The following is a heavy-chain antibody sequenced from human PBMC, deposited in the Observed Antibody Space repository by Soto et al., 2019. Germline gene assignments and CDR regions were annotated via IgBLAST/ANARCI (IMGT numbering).Heavy chain of an antibody. D-gene: IGHD5-12*01. CDR3: ARDRVEMATISAFDI. Sequence: QVQLVQSGAEVKKPGASVKVSCKASGYTFTSYYMHWVRQAPGQGLEWMGIINPSGGSTSYAQKFQGRVTMTRDTSTSTVYMELSSLRSEDTAVYYCARDRVEMATISAFDIWGQGTMVTVSS. CDR1: GYTFTSYY. J-gene: IGHJ3*02. V-gene: IGHV1-46*01. CDR2: INPSGGST.